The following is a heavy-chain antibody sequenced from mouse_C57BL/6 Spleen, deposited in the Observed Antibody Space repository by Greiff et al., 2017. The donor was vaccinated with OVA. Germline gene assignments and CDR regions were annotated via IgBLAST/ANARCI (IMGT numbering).Heavy chain of an antibody. V-gene: IGHV1-64*01. CDR1: GYTFTSYW. CDR2: IHPNSGST. Sequence: QVHVKQPGAELVKPGASVKLSCKASGYTFTSYWMHWVKQRPGQGLEWIGMIHPNSGSTNYNEKFKSKATLTVDKSSSTAYMQLSSLTSEDSAVYYCARKGDYGSSYDWYFDVWGTGTTVTVSS. D-gene: IGHD1-1*01. J-gene: IGHJ1*03. CDR3: ARKGDYGSSYDWYFDV.